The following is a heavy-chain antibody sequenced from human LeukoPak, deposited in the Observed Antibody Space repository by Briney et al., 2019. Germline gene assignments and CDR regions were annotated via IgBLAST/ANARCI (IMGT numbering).Heavy chain of an antibody. Sequence: GASVKVSCKASGYTFTGYYMHWVRQAPGQGLEWMGGIIPVFDRPTYAQKFEGRVTITADKSTNTTYMEISSLTSDDTAVYYCARDAQWELRAFDVWGQGTMVIVSS. CDR2: IIPVFDRP. CDR3: ARDAQWELRAFDV. V-gene: IGHV1-69*06. J-gene: IGHJ3*01. D-gene: IGHD1-26*01. CDR1: GYTFTGYY.